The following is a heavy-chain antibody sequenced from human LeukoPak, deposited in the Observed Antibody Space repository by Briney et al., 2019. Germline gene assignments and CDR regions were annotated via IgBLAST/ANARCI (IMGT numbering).Heavy chain of an antibody. J-gene: IGHJ4*02. CDR1: GFTFSSYA. V-gene: IGHV3-23*01. Sequence: GGSLRLSCAASGFTFSSYAMSWVRQAPGKGLEWVSAISGSGGSTYYADSVKGRFTISRDNSKNTLFLQMNSLRVDDTAMYYCARTLSSSWSPAGYWGQGTLVTISS. CDR2: ISGSGGST. CDR3: ARTLSSSWSPAGY. D-gene: IGHD6-13*01.